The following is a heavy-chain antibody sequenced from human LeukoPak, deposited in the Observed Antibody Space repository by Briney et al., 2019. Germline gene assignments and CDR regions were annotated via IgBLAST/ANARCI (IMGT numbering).Heavy chain of an antibody. D-gene: IGHD2-2*02. J-gene: IGHJ5*02. CDR3: ARGGGSRDIVVVPAAIWFDP. CDR2: ISAYNGNT. CDR1: GYTFTSYG. Sequence: GASVKVSCKASGYTFTSYGISWVRQAPGQGLEWMGWISAYNGNTNYAQKLQGRVTMTTDTSTSTAYMELRCLRSDDTAVYYCARGGGSRDIVVVPAAIWFDPWGQGTLVTVSS. V-gene: IGHV1-18*01.